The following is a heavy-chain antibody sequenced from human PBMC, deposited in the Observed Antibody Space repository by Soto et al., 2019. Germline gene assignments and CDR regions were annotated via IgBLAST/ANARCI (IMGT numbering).Heavy chain of an antibody. Sequence: SETLSLTCAVYGGSFSGYYWSWIRQPPGKGLEWIGEINHSGSTNYNPSLKSRVTISVDTSKNQFSLKLSSVTAADTAVYYCARGGWSHDFWGRGTLVTVSS. D-gene: IGHD6-19*01. J-gene: IGHJ4*02. CDR2: INHSGST. CDR3: ARGGWSHDF. CDR1: GGSFSGYY. V-gene: IGHV4-34*01.